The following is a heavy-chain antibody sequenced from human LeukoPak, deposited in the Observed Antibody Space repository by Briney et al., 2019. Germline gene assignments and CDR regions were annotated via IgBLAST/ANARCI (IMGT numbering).Heavy chain of an antibody. V-gene: IGHV3-53*01. Sequence: GGSLRLSCAASGFTVSSNYMTWVRQAPGKGLEWVSVIYSDGRTNYADSVKGRFTISRDNSKNTLYLQMSSLRVEDTAVYYCARAVTGWPNWFDPWGQGTLVTVSS. CDR2: IYSDGRT. J-gene: IGHJ5*02. D-gene: IGHD6-19*01. CDR1: GFTVSSNY. CDR3: ARAVTGWPNWFDP.